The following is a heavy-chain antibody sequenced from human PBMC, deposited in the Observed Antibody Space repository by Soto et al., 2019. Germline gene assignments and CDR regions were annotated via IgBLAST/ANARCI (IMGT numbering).Heavy chain of an antibody. CDR1: GFTFSSYG. D-gene: IGHD6-13*01. Sequence: GGSLRLSCAASGFTFSSYGMHWVRQAPGKGLEWVAVIWYDGSNKYYADSVKGRFTISRDNSKNTLYLQMSSLRAEDTAVYYCARDGGIEAAGIPSIAYYGMDVWGQGTTVTVSS. CDR2: IWYDGSNK. J-gene: IGHJ6*02. CDR3: ARDGGIEAAGIPSIAYYGMDV. V-gene: IGHV3-33*01.